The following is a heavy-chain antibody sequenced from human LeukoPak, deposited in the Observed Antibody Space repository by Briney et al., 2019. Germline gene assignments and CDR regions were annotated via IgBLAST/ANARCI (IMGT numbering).Heavy chain of an antibody. CDR2: IIPIFGTA. CDR1: GGTVSSYA. Sequence: GASVKLSCKASGGTVSSYAISWGRQAPGQGREGMGGIIPIFGTANYSQKLQGRVTITADDYTSTAYMELSSLRSEDTAVYYCAREGGWPADIWGFHAFDIWGQGTMVTVSS. V-gene: IGHV1-69*01. J-gene: IGHJ3*02. CDR3: AREGGWPADIWGFHAFDI. D-gene: IGHD3-16*01.